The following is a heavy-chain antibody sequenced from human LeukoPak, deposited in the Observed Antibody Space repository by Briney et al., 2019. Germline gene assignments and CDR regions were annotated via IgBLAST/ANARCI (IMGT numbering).Heavy chain of an antibody. CDR2: ISRSGSST. CDR1: GFTFSAYA. CDR3: AKGGDILTGYYLYWYFDL. V-gene: IGHV3-23*01. J-gene: IGHJ2*01. Sequence: TGGSLRLSCAASGFTFSAYAMSWVRQAPWKGLEWVSAISRSGSSTDYADSVKGRFTISRDNSKNTLYLQMNSLRPEDTAVYYCAKGGDILTGYYLYWYFDLWGRGTLDTVSS. D-gene: IGHD3-9*01.